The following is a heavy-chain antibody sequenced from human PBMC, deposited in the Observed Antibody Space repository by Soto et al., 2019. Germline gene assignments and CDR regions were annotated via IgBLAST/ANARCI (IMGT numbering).Heavy chain of an antibody. CDR1: GLNFRNYA. CDR2: ISYDGRDT. Sequence: QVQLVESGGDVVQPGRSLRLSCAASGLNFRNYAMHWVRQAPGKGLEWVAGISYDGRDTWYADSVKGRFTISRDNSKNTLYLQMNNLRIEDTAVHYCAREADDFAIWGQGTMVTVSS. CDR3: AREADDFAI. J-gene: IGHJ3*02. V-gene: IGHV3-30*04.